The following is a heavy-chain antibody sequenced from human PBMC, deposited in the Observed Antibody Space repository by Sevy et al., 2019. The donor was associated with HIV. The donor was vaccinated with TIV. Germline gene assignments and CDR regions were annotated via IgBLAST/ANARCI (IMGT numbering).Heavy chain of an antibody. CDR2: ISYDGNHR. CDR3: AKNRPPGGSYFSRHGMDV. J-gene: IGHJ6*02. Sequence: GGSLRLSCTASGFTFSTYDIHWVRQAPGKGLEWVAIISYDGNHRYYSDSVRGRFSMSRDNSKNTAYLQMSGLSVEDTAVYYCAKNRPPGGSYFSRHGMDVWGRGTTVTVSS. D-gene: IGHD1-26*01. V-gene: IGHV3-30*18. CDR1: GFTFSTYD.